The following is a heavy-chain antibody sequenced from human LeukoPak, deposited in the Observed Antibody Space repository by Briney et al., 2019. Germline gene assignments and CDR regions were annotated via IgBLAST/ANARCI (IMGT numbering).Heavy chain of an antibody. CDR3: ARLKTSITIFGVVTRVYYYGMDV. V-gene: IGHV4-34*01. CDR1: GGSFSGYY. J-gene: IGHJ6*02. CDR2: INHSGST. D-gene: IGHD3-3*01. Sequence: PSETLSLTCAVYGGSFSGYYWSWIRQPPGKGLEWIGEINHSGSTNYNPSLKSRVTISVDTPKNQFSLKLSSVTAADTAVYYCARLKTSITIFGVVTRVYYYGMDVWGQGTTVTVSS.